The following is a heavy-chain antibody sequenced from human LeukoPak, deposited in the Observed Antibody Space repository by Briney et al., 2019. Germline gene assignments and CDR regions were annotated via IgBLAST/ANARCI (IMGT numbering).Heavy chain of an antibody. CDR3: ARSGFGELFGSWFDP. CDR1: GGSISSYY. CDR2: IYYSGST. D-gene: IGHD3-10*01. J-gene: IGHJ5*02. V-gene: IGHV4-59*08. Sequence: SETLSLTCTVSGGSISSYYWSWIRQPPGKGLEWIGCIYYSGSTNYNPSLKSRVTISVDTSKNQFSLKLSSVTAADTAVYYCARSGFGELFGSWFDPWGQGTLVTVSS.